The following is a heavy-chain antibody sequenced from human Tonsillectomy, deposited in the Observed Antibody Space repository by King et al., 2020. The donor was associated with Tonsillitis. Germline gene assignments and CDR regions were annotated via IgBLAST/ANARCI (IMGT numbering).Heavy chain of an antibody. V-gene: IGHV3-23*04. D-gene: IGHD3-3*01. CDR3: AKDTLYDFWSGYYRNAFDY. J-gene: IGHJ4*02. Sequence: DVQLAESGGGLVQPGGSLRLSCAASGFTFSSYAMSWVRQAPGKGLEWVSAISGSGGSTYYADSVKGRFTISRDNSKNTLYLQMNSLRAEDTAVYYCAKDTLYDFWSGYYRNAFDYWGQGTLVTVSS. CDR1: GFTFSSYA. CDR2: ISGSGGST.